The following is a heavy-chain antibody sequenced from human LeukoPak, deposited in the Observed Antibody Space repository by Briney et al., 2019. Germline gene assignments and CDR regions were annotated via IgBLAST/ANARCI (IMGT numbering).Heavy chain of an antibody. Sequence: SQTLSLTCVVSGGSISSGDYSWSWIRQPPGKGLEWIGYIFHSGRTYYNPSLKSRVTISVDRSENQFSLKLSSVTAADTAVYHCARAGNYYDSSGPFDYWGQGTLVTVSS. V-gene: IGHV4-30-2*01. CDR2: IFHSGRT. D-gene: IGHD3-22*01. CDR1: GGSISSGDYS. J-gene: IGHJ4*02. CDR3: ARAGNYYDSSGPFDY.